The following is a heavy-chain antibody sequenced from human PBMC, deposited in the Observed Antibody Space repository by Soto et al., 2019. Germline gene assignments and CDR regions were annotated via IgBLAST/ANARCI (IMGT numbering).Heavy chain of an antibody. V-gene: IGHV3-30-3*01. Sequence: QVQLVESGGGVVQPGRSLRLSCAASGFTFSSYAMHWVRQAPGKGLEWVAVISYDGSNKYYADSVKGRFTISRDNSKNTQYLQLNSLRAEDTAVYCCARDEDSSTSCYFSLVCYYYGMDVW. CDR1: GFTFSSYA. J-gene: IGHJ6*01. CDR3: ARDEDSSTSCYFSLVCYYYGMDV. CDR2: ISYDGSNK. D-gene: IGHD2-2*01.